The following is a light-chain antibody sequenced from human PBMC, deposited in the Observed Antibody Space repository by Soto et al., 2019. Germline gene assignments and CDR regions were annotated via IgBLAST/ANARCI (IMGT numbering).Light chain of an antibody. CDR1: QSVSSSY. Sequence: EIVLTQSPGTLSLSPGERAILSCRASQSVSSSYLAWYQQKPGQAPRLLIYGASSRATGIPDRFSGSGSGTDFTLTISRLEPEDFAVYYCQQYGSSLGTFGQGTRLEIK. V-gene: IGKV3-20*01. J-gene: IGKJ5*01. CDR2: GAS. CDR3: QQYGSSLGT.